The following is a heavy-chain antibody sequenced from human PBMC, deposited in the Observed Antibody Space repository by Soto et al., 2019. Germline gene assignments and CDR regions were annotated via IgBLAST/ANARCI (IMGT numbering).Heavy chain of an antibody. D-gene: IGHD3-22*01. CDR3: ASDSHDYDSSYWYFDF. CDR1: GYTFRTYG. Sequence: QVQLVQSGAEVKKPGASVKVSCKTSGYTFRTYGISWVRQAPGQGLEWMGWISSYNDKTKYSQKIEGRATMTTDTFTRTAYLELRSLRADDTAVYYCASDSHDYDSSYWYFDFWGRGTLVTVSS. CDR2: ISSYNDKT. V-gene: IGHV1-18*01. J-gene: IGHJ2*01.